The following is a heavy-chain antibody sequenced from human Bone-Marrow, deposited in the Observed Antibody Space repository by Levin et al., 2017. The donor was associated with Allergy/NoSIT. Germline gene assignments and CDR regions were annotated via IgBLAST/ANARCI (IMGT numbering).Heavy chain of an antibody. J-gene: IGHJ1*01. D-gene: IGHD2-8*01. Sequence: GGSLRLSCAASGFTFSTYAMIWVRQAPGKGLEWVSTISGAGATTNYADSVQGRFTTSRDNSKSTLYLQMDSLRAEDTAIYYCVKDLILMAFVRRDAEYLQRWGQGTLVTVSS. V-gene: IGHV3-23*01. CDR3: VKDLILMAFVRRDAEYLQR. CDR1: GFTFSTYA. CDR2: ISGAGATT.